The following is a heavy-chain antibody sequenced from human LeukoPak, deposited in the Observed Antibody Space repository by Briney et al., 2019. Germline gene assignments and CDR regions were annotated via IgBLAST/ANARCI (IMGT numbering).Heavy chain of an antibody. CDR3: ASSDWYAAFDI. CDR2: ISSSSTYT. J-gene: IGHJ3*02. Sequence: PGGSLRLSCAASGFTFSDYYMSWIRQAPGKGLEWVSYISSSSTYTNYADSVKARFTISRDNAKNTLYLQMNSLRAEDTAVYYCASSDWYAAFDIWGQGTMVTVSS. CDR1: GFTFSDYY. D-gene: IGHD3-9*01. V-gene: IGHV3-11*06.